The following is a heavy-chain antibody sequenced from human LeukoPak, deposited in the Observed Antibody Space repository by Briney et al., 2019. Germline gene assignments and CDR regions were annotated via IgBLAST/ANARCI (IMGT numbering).Heavy chain of an antibody. V-gene: IGHV4-28*06. CDR1: GGSISSSNW. CDR2: IYYSGST. CDR3: ARMGSGWYYFDY. J-gene: IGHJ4*02. D-gene: IGHD6-19*01. Sequence: SETLSLTCAVSGGSISSSNWWGWIRQPPGKGLEWIGYIYYSGSTNYNPSLKSRVTMSVDTSKNQFSLKLSSVTALDTAVYYCARMGSGWYYFDYWGQGTLVTVSS.